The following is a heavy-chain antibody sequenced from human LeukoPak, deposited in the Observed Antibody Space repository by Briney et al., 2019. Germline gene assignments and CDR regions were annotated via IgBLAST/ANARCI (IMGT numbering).Heavy chain of an antibody. CDR1: GYTFTSYD. J-gene: IGHJ4*02. CDR3: AGGLGIAAAGTVRLDY. D-gene: IGHD6-13*01. Sequence: ASVKVSCKASGYTFTSYDINWVRQATGQGLEWMGWMNPNSGNTGYAQKFQGRVTMTRNTSISTAYMDLGSLRSEDTAVYYCAGGLGIAAAGTVRLDYWGQGNLVTVSS. V-gene: IGHV1-8*01. CDR2: MNPNSGNT.